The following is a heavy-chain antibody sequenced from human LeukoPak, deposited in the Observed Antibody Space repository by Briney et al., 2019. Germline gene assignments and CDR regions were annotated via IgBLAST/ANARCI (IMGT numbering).Heavy chain of an antibody. Sequence: ASVKVSCKASGYTFTTYNINWVRQAPGQGLEWMGWISAYSGNTNYAQKVQGRVTMTTDTATSTAYMELRSLTSDDTAVYYCARPFNLNDYFDYWGQGTLVTVSS. CDR1: GYTFTTYN. D-gene: IGHD1-1*01. CDR2: ISAYSGNT. CDR3: ARPFNLNDYFDY. J-gene: IGHJ4*02. V-gene: IGHV1-18*01.